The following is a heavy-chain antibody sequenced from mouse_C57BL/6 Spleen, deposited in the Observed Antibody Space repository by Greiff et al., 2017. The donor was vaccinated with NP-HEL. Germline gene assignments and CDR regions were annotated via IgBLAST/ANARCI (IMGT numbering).Heavy chain of an antibody. V-gene: IGHV1-19*01. CDR1: GYTFTDYY. CDR3: ARTRYDYLDY. CDR2: INPYNGGT. D-gene: IGHD2-3*01. Sequence: EVQLQQSGPVLVKPGASVKMSCKASGYTFTDYYMNWVKQSHGKSLEWIGVINPYNGGTSYNQKFKGKATLTVDKSSSTAYMELNSLTSEDSAVYYFARTRYDYLDYWGQGTTLTVSS. J-gene: IGHJ2*01.